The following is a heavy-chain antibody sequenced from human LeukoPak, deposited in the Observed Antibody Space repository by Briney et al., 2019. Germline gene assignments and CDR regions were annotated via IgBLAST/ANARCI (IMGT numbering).Heavy chain of an antibody. J-gene: IGHJ6*03. CDR2: IQSDGINK. D-gene: IGHD3-10*01. CDR1: RFTFSSYS. V-gene: IGHV3-30*02. CDR3: AKLGKTENHYGSGRFSYYYYMDV. Sequence: GGSLRLSCAASRFTFSSYSMNWVRQAPGKGLEWVAFIQSDGINKYHADSVKGRFTISRDNSKNTLYLQMNSLRAEDTAVYYCAKLGKTENHYGSGRFSYYYYMDVWGKGTTVTISS.